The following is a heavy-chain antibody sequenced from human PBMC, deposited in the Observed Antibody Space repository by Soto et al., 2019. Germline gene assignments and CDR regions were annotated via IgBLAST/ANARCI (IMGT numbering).Heavy chain of an antibody. J-gene: IGHJ4*02. D-gene: IGHD2-15*01. CDR1: GFTFGSHS. Sequence: EVQLVESGGGLVKPGGSLRLSCAASGFTFGSHSMYWVRQAPGKGLEWVSSISGSSSYIYYADAVKGRFTISRDNAQNSLYLHMNSRTAADTALYYCGRAVVVVVGAASRTLDYWGQGTLVTVSS. V-gene: IGHV3-21*01. CDR2: ISGSSSYI. CDR3: GRAVVVVVGAASRTLDY.